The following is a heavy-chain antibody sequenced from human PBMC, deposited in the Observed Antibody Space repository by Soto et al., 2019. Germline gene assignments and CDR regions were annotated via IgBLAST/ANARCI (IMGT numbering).Heavy chain of an antibody. CDR3: AKGDDYGDYARFFFDY. CDR1: GFTFDDYA. Sequence: EVQLVESGGGLVQPGRSLRLSCAASGFTFDDYAMNWVRQAPGKGLEWVSGISWNSGSIGYADSVKGRFTISRDNAKNSLYLQMNSLRAEDTALYYCAKGDDYGDYARFFFDYWGQGTLVTVSS. CDR2: ISWNSGSI. D-gene: IGHD4-17*01. J-gene: IGHJ4*02. V-gene: IGHV3-9*01.